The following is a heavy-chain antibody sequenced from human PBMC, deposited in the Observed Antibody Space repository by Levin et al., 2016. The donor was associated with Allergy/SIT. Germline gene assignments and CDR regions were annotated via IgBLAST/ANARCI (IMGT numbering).Heavy chain of an antibody. CDR2: IYPGDSDT. J-gene: IGHJ4*02. CDR1: GYSFTSYW. CDR3: ARQLAQGKYYYDSSGYYWDYFDY. Sequence: GESLKISCKGSGYSFTSYWIGWVRQMPGKGLEWMGIIYPGDSDTRYSPSFQGQVTISADKSISTAYLQWSSLKASDTAMYYCARQLAQGKYYYDSSGYYWDYFDYWGQGTLVTVSS. D-gene: IGHD3-22*01. V-gene: IGHV5-51*01.